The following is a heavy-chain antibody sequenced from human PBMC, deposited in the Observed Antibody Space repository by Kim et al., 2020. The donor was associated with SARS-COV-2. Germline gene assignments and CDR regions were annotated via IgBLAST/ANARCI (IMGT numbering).Heavy chain of an antibody. CDR2: ISWNSGSI. CDR1: GFTFDDYA. V-gene: IGHV3-9*01. D-gene: IGHD3-22*01. CDR3: AKDIRHSSGYYSDAFDI. J-gene: IGHJ3*02. Sequence: GGSLRLSCAASGFTFDDYAMHWVRQAPGKGLEWVSGISWNSGSIGYADSVKGRFTISRDNAKNSLYLQMNSLRAEDTALYYCAKDIRHSSGYYSDAFDIWGQGTMVTVSS.